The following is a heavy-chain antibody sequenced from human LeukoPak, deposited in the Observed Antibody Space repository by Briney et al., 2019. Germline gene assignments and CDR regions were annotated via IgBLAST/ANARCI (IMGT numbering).Heavy chain of an antibody. CDR3: ARRPAIFMDGVYYYSMDV. CDR2: ISYDGSNK. V-gene: IGHV3-30-3*01. CDR1: GFTFSSYA. D-gene: IGHD2-2*01. Sequence: PGGSLRLSCAASGFTFSSYAMHWVRQAPGKGLEWVAVISYDGSNKYYADSVKGRFIISRDNSKNTLFLQMNSLRAEDTAVYYCARRPAIFMDGVYYYSMDVWGQGTTVTVSS. J-gene: IGHJ6*02.